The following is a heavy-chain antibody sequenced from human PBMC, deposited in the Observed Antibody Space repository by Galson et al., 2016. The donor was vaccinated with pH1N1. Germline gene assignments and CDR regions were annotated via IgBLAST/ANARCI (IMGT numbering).Heavy chain of an antibody. J-gene: IGHJ6*02. CDR2: IYNSGSA. CDR1: GASLSGGGFY. Sequence: TLSLTCIVSGASLSGGGFYWSWIRQHPGQGLEWLGYIYNSGSASLNPSLKSRLTIALDTSKSQVSLQLRSVTGADTAVYFCAHGDHDVEGYNGMDVWGQGTTVIVS. V-gene: IGHV4-31*03. D-gene: IGHD4-17*01. CDR3: AHGDHDVEGYNGMDV.